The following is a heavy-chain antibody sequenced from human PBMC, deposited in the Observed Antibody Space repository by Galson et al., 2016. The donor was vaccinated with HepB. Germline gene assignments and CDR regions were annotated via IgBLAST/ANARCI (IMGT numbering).Heavy chain of an antibody. Sequence: SLRLSCATSGFTFSSYSMNWVRQAPGKGLEWVSYISSGAIYYSDSVKGRFTISRDNARNSLYLQMNSLRAEDTGIYYCAREGLADGSYFDYWGRGTLVTVS. J-gene: IGHJ4*02. CDR1: GFTFSSYS. V-gene: IGHV3-48*04. CDR3: AREGLADGSYFDY. D-gene: IGHD5-24*01. CDR2: ISSGAI.